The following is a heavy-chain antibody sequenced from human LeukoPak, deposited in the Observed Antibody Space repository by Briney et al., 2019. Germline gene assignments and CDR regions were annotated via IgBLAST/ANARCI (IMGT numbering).Heavy chain of an antibody. D-gene: IGHD6-19*01. J-gene: IGHJ4*02. CDR3: ARAERYSSGWYGFGY. CDR1: GFTVSSNY. CDR2: MCSGRST. V-gene: IGHV3-53*01. Sequence: TGGSLRLSCAVSGFTVSSNYMSWVRQAPGTGLEWGLVMCSGRSTYYADSVKGRFTISRDDSENTLYLQMNSLRAEDTAVYYCARAERYSSGWYGFGYWGQGTLVTVSS.